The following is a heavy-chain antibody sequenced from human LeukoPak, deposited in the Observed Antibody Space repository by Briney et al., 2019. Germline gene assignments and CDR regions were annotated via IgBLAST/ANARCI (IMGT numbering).Heavy chain of an antibody. Sequence: ASVKVSCKASGGTFSSYAISWVRQAPGQGLEWMGGIIPIYGTANYAQKFQGRVTVTADKSTSTAYMELSSLRSEDTAVYYCARYIVVVVAATMAYYYYYMDVWGKGTTVTVSS. CDR1: GGTFSSYA. V-gene: IGHV1-69*06. CDR3: ARYIVVVVAATMAYYYYYMDV. J-gene: IGHJ6*03. CDR2: IIPIYGTA. D-gene: IGHD2-15*01.